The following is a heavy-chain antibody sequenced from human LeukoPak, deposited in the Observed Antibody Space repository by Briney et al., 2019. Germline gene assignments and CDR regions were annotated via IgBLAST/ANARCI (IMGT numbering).Heavy chain of an antibody. J-gene: IGHJ4*02. Sequence: PGGSLRLSCAASGFTVSSNYMGWVRQAPGKGLEWVSAISGSGGSTYYADSVKGRFTISRDNAKNSLYLQMNSLRAEDTAVYYCARGGYRDYFDYWGQGTLVTVSS. D-gene: IGHD2-2*02. CDR1: GFTVSSNY. V-gene: IGHV3-23*01. CDR2: ISGSGGST. CDR3: ARGGYRDYFDY.